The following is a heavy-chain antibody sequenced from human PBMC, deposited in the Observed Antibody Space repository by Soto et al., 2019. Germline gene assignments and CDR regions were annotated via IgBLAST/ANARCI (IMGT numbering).Heavy chain of an antibody. Sequence: GGSLRLSCAASGFTFSSYSVNWVRQAPGKGLKWVSSISSSSSYIYYADSVKGRFTISRDNAKNSLYLQMNSLRAEDTAVYYCVTAAEVLRFMASHYYMEVWGKGSTV. CDR2: ISSSSSYI. V-gene: IGHV3-21*01. D-gene: IGHD3-3*01. J-gene: IGHJ6*03. CDR3: VTAAEVLRFMASHYYMEV. CDR1: GFTFSSYS.